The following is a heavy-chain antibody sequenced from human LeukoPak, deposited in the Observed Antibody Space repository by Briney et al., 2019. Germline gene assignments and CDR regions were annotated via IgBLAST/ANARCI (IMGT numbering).Heavy chain of an antibody. J-gene: IGHJ4*02. V-gene: IGHV1-2*02. CDR1: GYTFTGYY. CDR2: FNPNSGGT. Sequence: ASVKVSCKASGYTFTGYYMHWVRQAPGQGLEWMGWFNPNSGGTNYAQKFQGRVTMTRDTSISTAYMELSRLRSDDTAVYYCAREAAAGRDPPDYWGQGTLVTVSS. D-gene: IGHD6-13*01. CDR3: AREAAAGRDPPDY.